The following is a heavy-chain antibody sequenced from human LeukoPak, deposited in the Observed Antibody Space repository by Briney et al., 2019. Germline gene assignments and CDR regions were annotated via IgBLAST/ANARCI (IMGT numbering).Heavy chain of an antibody. CDR3: ARDHNYAFDN. D-gene: IGHD1-1*01. CDR2: IGIESGNT. J-gene: IGHJ4*02. V-gene: IGHV3-48*04. Sequence: GGSLRLSCTASGFPCIDYSMNWVRQAPGKGLEWISYIGIESGNTNYADSVKGRCTISADNAKKSLYLQMNSLRVEDTAVYYCARDHNYAFDNWGQGTLVSVSS. CDR1: GFPCIDYS.